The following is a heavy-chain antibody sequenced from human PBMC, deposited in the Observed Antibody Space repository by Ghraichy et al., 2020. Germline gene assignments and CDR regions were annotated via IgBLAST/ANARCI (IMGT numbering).Heavy chain of an antibody. D-gene: IGHD5/OR15-5a*01. J-gene: IGHJ3*01. CDR3: ARVKYSVGTFDL. V-gene: IGHV3-7*04. CDR1: GFTFRSYL. CDR2: IKQDGSEK. Sequence: GGSLRLSCAASGFTFRSYLMSWVRQVPGKGLEWVANIKQDGSEKYYVDSVKGRFTISRDNAKNSLHLQMNSLRAEDTAVYYCARVKYSVGTFDLWGQGTMVTVSS.